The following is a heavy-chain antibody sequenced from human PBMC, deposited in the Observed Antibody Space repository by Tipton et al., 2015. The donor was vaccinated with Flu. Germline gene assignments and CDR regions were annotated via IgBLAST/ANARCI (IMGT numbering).Heavy chain of an antibody. J-gene: IGHJ4*02. Sequence: TLSLTCSVSGDSIGSRYFWGWIRQPPGKGLEWIGEINHSGSTNYNPSLKSRVTISVDTSKNQFSLKLSSVTAADTAVYYCARGLSGSGSYQRRYFDSWGQGTLVTVSS. D-gene: IGHD3-10*01. CDR1: GDSIGSRYF. V-gene: IGHV4-38-2*01. CDR3: ARGLSGSGSYQRRYFDS. CDR2: INHSGST.